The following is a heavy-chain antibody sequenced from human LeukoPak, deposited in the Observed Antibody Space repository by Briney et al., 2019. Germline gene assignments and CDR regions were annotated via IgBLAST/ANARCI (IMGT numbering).Heavy chain of an antibody. CDR1: GGSISSSSYY. CDR3: ATSPGIAVAGSSFDY. Sequence: SETLSLTCTVSGGSISSSSYYWGWIRQPPGKGLEWIGSIYYSGSTYYNPSLKSRVTISVDTSKNQFSLKPSSVTAADTAVYYCATSPGIAVAGSSFDYWGQGTLVTVSS. D-gene: IGHD6-19*01. V-gene: IGHV4-39*01. CDR2: IYYSGST. J-gene: IGHJ4*02.